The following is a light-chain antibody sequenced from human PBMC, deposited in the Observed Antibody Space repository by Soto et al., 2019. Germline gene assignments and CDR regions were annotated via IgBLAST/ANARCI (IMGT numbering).Light chain of an antibody. V-gene: IGKV1-9*01. J-gene: IGKJ1*01. CDR2: AAS. CDR1: QGISSY. Sequence: DIQLTQSPSFLSASVGDRVTVTCRASQGISSYLAWYQQKPGKAPKLLIYAASTLQSGVPSRFSGSGSGTNFTLTINGLQSEDFATYYCQQYFTFPWTFGQGTKVEIK. CDR3: QQYFTFPWT.